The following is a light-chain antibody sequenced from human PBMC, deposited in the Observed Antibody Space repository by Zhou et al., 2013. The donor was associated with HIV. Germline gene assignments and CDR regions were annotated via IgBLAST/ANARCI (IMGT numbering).Light chain of an antibody. CDR3: QQSYTTPET. J-gene: IGKJ4*01. CDR1: QSIDGY. CDR2: SAS. Sequence: DIQMTQSPSSLSASVGDRVTISCRASQSIDGYLNWYQQRPGKAPKLLIYSASTVQSGVPSRFSGSGYGTDFTLAISSLQPEDFAIYFCQQSYTTPETFGGGTKVE. V-gene: IGKV1-39*01.